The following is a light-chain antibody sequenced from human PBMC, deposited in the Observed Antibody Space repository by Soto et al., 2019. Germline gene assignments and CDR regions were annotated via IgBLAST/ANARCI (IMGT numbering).Light chain of an antibody. CDR3: SSYTSSSTLEDV. CDR1: SSDVGGYNY. CDR2: DVS. V-gene: IGLV2-14*01. Sequence: QSVLTQPASVSGSPGQWITISCTGTSSDVGGYNYVSWYQQHPGKAPKLMIYDVSNRPSGVSNRFSGSKSGNTASLTISGLQAEDEADYYCSSYTSSSTLEDVFGTGTKVTVL. J-gene: IGLJ1*01.